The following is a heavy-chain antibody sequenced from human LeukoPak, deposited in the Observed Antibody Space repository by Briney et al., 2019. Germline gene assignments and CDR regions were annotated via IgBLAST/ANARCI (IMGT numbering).Heavy chain of an antibody. CDR3: TRGQSYCGADCYSD. V-gene: IGHV3-66*01. Sequence: GGSLRLSCAASGFSVSNYYMSWVRQPPGKGLEWVSVMYTGGGRYYGDSVKGRFTISRDNSKNTVFLQMNSLRVEDAALYYCTRGQSYCGADCYSDWGQGTLVTVSS. D-gene: IGHD2-21*02. CDR1: GFSVSNYY. CDR2: MYTGGGR. J-gene: IGHJ4*02.